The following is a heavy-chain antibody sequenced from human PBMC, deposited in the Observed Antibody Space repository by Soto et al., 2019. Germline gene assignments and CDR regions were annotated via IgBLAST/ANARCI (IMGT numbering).Heavy chain of an antibody. CDR1: GGSISSYY. Sequence: PSETLSLTCTVSGGSISSYYWSWIRQPPGKGLEWIGYIYYSGSTNYNPSLKSRVTISVDTSKNQFSLKLSSVTAADTAVYYCARVGTYSSSSVWVGSGDGNYMDVWGKGTTVTVSS. D-gene: IGHD6-6*01. CDR2: IYYSGST. J-gene: IGHJ6*03. V-gene: IGHV4-59*01. CDR3: ARVGTYSSSSVWVGSGDGNYMDV.